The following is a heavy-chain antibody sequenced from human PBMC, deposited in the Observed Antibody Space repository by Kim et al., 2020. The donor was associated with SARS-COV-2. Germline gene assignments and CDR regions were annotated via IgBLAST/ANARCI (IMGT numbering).Heavy chain of an antibody. D-gene: IGHD3-22*01. V-gene: IGHV3-30*07. Sequence: VKGRLTISRENSKNTLYLQMSSLRVEDTALYYCTRDFSDNSGYVDGFDIWGQGTMVTVSS. J-gene: IGHJ3*02. CDR3: TRDFSDNSGYVDGFDI.